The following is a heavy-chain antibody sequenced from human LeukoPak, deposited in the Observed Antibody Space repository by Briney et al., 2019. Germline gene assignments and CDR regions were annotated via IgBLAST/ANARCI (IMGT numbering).Heavy chain of an antibody. D-gene: IGHD1-26*01. J-gene: IGHJ3*02. Sequence: SGGTLSLTCAASGFTFSSYCMHWVRQAPGKGLEWVAVISYDGSNKYYADSVKGRFTITRDNSKNTLYLQMNSLRAEDTAVYYCAKDLYRIVGVTRDTFDIWGQGTRLSVFS. CDR1: GFTFSSYC. CDR2: ISYDGSNK. CDR3: AKDLYRIVGVTRDTFDI. V-gene: IGHV3-30*18.